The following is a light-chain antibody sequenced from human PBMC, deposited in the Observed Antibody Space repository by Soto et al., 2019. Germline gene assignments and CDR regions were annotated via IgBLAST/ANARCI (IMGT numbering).Light chain of an antibody. CDR1: SSDVCGYNY. CDR2: EVT. J-gene: IGLJ3*02. Sequence: QSVLTHPPSAFGSPGQSVTISCTGTSSDVCGYNYVSWYQQYPRRAPKLMIYEVTKRPSGVPDRFSGSKSGNTASLTVSVLQAADEADYYCSSYAASNNFSFGFGGGSNLTVL. CDR3: SSYAASNNFSFG. V-gene: IGLV2-8*01.